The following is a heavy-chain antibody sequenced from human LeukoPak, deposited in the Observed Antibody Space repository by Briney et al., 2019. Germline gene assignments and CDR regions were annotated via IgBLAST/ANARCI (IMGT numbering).Heavy chain of an antibody. CDR2: ISDSGGST. D-gene: IGHD2-8*01. CDR3: ASAYADFDY. Sequence: PGGSLRLSCAASGFTFSKYVMSWVRQAPGKGLEWVSAISDSGGSTYYADSVKGRSTISRDNSKNTLYLQMNSLRAEDTAVYYCASAYADFDYWGQGTLVTVSS. CDR1: GFTFSKYV. J-gene: IGHJ4*02. V-gene: IGHV3-23*01.